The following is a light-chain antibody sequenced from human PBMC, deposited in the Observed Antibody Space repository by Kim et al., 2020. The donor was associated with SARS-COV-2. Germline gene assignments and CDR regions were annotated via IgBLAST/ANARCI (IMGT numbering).Light chain of an antibody. J-gene: IGKJ2*01. CDR2: DAS. Sequence: EIVMTQSPATLSVSPGERATLSCRASQSVSSNLAWYQQKPGQAPRLLIYDASTRATGIPARFSGSGSGAEFTLTISSLQSEDFAVYYCQQFNKWPPTFGQGTQLEI. V-gene: IGKV3-15*01. CDR3: QQFNKWPPT. CDR1: QSVSSN.